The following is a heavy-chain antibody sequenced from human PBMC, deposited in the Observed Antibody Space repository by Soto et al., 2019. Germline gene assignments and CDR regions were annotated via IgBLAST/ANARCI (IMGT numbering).Heavy chain of an antibody. Sequence: GGSLRLSCAASGFTFSDYYMSWIRQAPGKGLEWVSYISSSSSYTNYADSVKGRFTISRDNAKNSLYLQMNSLRAEDTAVYYCASPPRDSSGYWYYFDYWGQGTLVTVSS. D-gene: IGHD3-22*01. CDR1: GFTFSDYY. J-gene: IGHJ4*02. V-gene: IGHV3-11*06. CDR3: ASPPRDSSGYWYYFDY. CDR2: ISSSSSYT.